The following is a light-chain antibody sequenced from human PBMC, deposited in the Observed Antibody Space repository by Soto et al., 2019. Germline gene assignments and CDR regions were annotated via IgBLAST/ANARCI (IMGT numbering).Light chain of an antibody. J-gene: IGKJ5*01. CDR3: QQYASSPRIT. CDR2: GAS. Sequence: EMVLTQSPRTLSLSPGERATLSCRASQSISSNSLAWYQQKPGQAPRLFIYGASSRATGIPDRFSGSGSGKHFTLAISRLEPEEFALYYCQQYASSPRITFCQGTRMEIK. V-gene: IGKV3-20*01. CDR1: QSISSNS.